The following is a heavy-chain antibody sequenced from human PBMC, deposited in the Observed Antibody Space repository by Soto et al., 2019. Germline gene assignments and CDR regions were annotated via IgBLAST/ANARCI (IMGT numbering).Heavy chain of an antibody. CDR3: ASFRGSAMSSGYYH. Sequence: LRLSCAASGFTFSSYSMNWVRQAPGKGLEWVSSISSSSSYIYYADSVKGRFTISRDNAKNSLYLQMNSLRAEDTAVYYCASFRGSAMSSGYYHWGQGTLVTVSS. J-gene: IGHJ5*02. D-gene: IGHD3-22*01. CDR2: ISSSSSYI. CDR1: GFTFSSYS. V-gene: IGHV3-21*01.